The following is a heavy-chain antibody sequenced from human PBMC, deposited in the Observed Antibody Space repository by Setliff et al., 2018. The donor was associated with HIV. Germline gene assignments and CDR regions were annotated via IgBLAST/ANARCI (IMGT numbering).Heavy chain of an antibody. CDR3: ARYGLEGDMAGRQRTYAFGY. CDR1: GFTFSSYS. V-gene: IGHV3-21*01. J-gene: IGHJ4*02. Sequence: PGGSLRLSCAASGFTFSSYSMNWVRQAPGKGLEWVSSISSSSSYIYYADSVKGRFTISRDNAKNSLYLKMNSLRVEDTAVYYCARYGLEGDMAGRQRTYAFGYWGQGTLVTVSS. CDR2: ISSSSSYI. D-gene: IGHD2-15*01.